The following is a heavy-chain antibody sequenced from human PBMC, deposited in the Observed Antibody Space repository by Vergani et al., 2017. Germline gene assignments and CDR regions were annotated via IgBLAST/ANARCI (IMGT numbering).Heavy chain of an antibody. CDR3: AWARRYGGLWFGECNTPDGYYFDY. D-gene: IGHD3-10*01. Sequence: QVQLQESGPGLVKPSQTLSLTCTVSGGSISSGDYYWSWLRQPPGNGLVWVRYIHYSGSTHYNPSLKSRVTISIDTSKNHSSLELSSMTAADTAVYYCAWARRYGGLWFGECNTPDGYYFDYWGQGTLVTVSS. J-gene: IGHJ4*02. CDR1: GGSISSGDYY. CDR2: IHYSGST. V-gene: IGHV4-30-4*01.